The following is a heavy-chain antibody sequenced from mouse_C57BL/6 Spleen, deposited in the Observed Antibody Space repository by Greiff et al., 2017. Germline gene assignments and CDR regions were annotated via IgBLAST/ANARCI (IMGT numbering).Heavy chain of an antibody. J-gene: IGHJ4*01. CDR3: ERRDYYGSSPYAMDY. CDR2: IYPGSGST. Sequence: QVQLQQPGAELVKPGASVKMSCKASGYTFTSYWITWVKQRPGQGLEWIGDIYPGSGSTNYNEKFKSKATLTVDTSSSTAYMQLSSLTSEDSAVYYVERRDYYGSSPYAMDYWGQGTSVTVSS. D-gene: IGHD1-1*01. V-gene: IGHV1-55*01. CDR1: GYTFTSYW.